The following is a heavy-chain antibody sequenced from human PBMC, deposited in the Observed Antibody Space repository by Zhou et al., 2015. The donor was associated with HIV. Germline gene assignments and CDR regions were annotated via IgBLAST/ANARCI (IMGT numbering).Heavy chain of an antibody. D-gene: IGHD5-12*01. J-gene: IGHJ6*02. CDR1: GYTFSRYD. V-gene: IGHV1-8*01. CDR3: ARQERSSSERGYSGYDYYYYYGMDV. CDR2: MNPKSGNT. Sequence: QVQLVQSGAEVKKPGASVKVSCKASGYTFSRYDINWVRQATGQGLEWVGWMNPKSGNTGYAQKLQGRVTMTRNTSISTAYMELSSLRSEDTAVYYCARQERSSSERGYSGYDYYYYYGMDVWGQGTTVTVSS.